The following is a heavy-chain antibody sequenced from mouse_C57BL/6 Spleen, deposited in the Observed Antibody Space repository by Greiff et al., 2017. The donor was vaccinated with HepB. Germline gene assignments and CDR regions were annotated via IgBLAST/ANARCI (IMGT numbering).Heavy chain of an antibody. V-gene: IGHV1-80*01. CDR1: GYAFSSYW. CDR2: IYPGDGDT. J-gene: IGHJ2*01. Sequence: QVQLQQSGAELVKPGASVKISCKASGYAFSSYWMNWVKQRPGKGLEWIGQIYPGDGDTNYNGKFKGKAILTADKSSSTAYMQLSSLTSEDSAVYFCARWLPTSYYLDYWGQGTTLTVSS. CDR3: ARWLPTSYYLDY. D-gene: IGHD2-2*01.